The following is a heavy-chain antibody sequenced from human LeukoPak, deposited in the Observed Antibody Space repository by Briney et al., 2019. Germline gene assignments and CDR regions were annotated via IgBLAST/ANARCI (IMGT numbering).Heavy chain of an antibody. V-gene: IGHV3-23*01. CDR1: GFTFSSYA. Sequence: GGSLRLSCAASGFTFSSYAISWICLAPRTGLEWVSAISGSCGSKYYADTVKGRFTISRDNSKNTLYLQMNSLRAEDTAVYYCAKVVRAPRTRIAAAGTDYWGQGTLVTVSS. J-gene: IGHJ4*02. D-gene: IGHD6-13*01. CDR3: AKVVRAPRTRIAAAGTDY. CDR2: ISGSCGSK.